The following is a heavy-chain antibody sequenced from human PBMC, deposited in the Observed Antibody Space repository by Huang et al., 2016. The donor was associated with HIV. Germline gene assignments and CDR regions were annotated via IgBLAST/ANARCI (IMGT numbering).Heavy chain of an antibody. V-gene: IGHV5-51*03. CDR3: ARSEVLVTAVPFDH. CDR1: GYSFTNYW. CDR2: IDPADSDT. D-gene: IGHD2-21*02. Sequence: EVQLVQSEAEVKKPGESLKISCRGSGYSFTNYWIGWVRQRPGEGLEWRGVIDPADSDTRYSPSFQGQVTFSADKSTRTAYLQWSSLQASDTAIYYCARSEVLVTAVPFDHWGQGTLVTVSS. J-gene: IGHJ4*02.